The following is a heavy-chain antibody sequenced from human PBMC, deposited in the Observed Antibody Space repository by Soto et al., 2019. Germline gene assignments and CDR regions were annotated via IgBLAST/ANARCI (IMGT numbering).Heavy chain of an antibody. CDR1: VFTFSSYA. J-gene: IGHJ4*02. Sequence: GGSLRLSCAASVFTFSSYAMSWVRQAPGKGLEWVSAISGSGGSTYYADSVKGRFTISRDNSKDTLYLQMNSLRAEDTAVYYCAKEDGSGGSCSGYRYWGQGTLVTVSS. CDR2: ISGSGGST. V-gene: IGHV3-23*01. D-gene: IGHD2-15*01. CDR3: AKEDGSGGSCSGYRY.